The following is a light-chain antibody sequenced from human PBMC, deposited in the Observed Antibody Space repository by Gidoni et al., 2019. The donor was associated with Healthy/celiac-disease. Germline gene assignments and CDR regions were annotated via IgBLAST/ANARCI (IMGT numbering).Light chain of an antibody. CDR3: QQYYCPPLT. CDR1: QSVLYSSNSKNH. J-gene: IGKJ4*01. V-gene: IGKV4-1*01. Sequence: DIVMTTAPDSLAVSLGERATINCKSSQSVLYSSNSKNHLAWYQQKPAQPPKLLIYWVSTRESGVPDRFSGGGSGSDFTLTISSLQAEDVAVYYCQQYYCPPLTFGGGTKVEIK. CDR2: WVS.